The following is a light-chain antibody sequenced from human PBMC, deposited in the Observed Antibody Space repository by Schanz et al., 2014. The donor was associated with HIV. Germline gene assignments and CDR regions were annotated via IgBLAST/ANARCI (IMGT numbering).Light chain of an antibody. CDR1: SANIGSNN. V-gene: IGLV1-44*01. Sequence: QSVVTQPPSASGTPGQGVTISCSGGSANIGSNNVNWYQQLPGTTPKLLIYNNNQRPSGVPDRISGSKSGTSASLAISGLQSEDEADYYCVGWDDRLKGPVFGGGTKLTVL. CDR3: VGWDDRLKGPV. CDR2: NNN. J-gene: IGLJ2*01.